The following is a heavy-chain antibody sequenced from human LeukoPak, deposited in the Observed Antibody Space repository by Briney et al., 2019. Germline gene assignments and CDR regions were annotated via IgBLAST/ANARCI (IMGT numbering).Heavy chain of an antibody. Sequence: SETLSLTCTVSGGSISSYYWSWIRQPPGKGLEWNGYIYYSGSTNYNPSLKSRVTISVDTSKNQFSLKLSSVTAADTAVYYCARDSSRLGGFDYWGQGTLVTVSS. CDR1: GGSISSYY. J-gene: IGHJ4*02. D-gene: IGHD1-26*01. CDR2: IYYSGST. CDR3: ARDSSRLGGFDY. V-gene: IGHV4-59*01.